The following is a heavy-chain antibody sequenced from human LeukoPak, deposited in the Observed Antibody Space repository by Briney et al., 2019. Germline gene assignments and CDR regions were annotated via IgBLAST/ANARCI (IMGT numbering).Heavy chain of an antibody. CDR1: GYTFTSYG. CDR3: ARAITTMIVGGSGY. D-gene: IGHD3-22*01. V-gene: IGHV7-4-1*02. CDR2: INTNTGNP. Sequence: ASVKVSCKASGYTFTSYGISWVRQAPGQGLEWMGWINTNTGNPTYAQGFTGRFVFSLDTSVSTAYLQISSLKAEDTAVYYCARAITTMIVGGSGYWGQGTLVTVSS. J-gene: IGHJ4*02.